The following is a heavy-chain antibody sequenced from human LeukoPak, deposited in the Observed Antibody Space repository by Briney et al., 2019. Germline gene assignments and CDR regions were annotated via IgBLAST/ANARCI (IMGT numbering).Heavy chain of an antibody. CDR2: ISGSGGST. CDR3: AKDPLSYDFWSGYYPNDAFDI. D-gene: IGHD3-3*01. CDR1: GFTFSSYA. Sequence: GGSLRLSCAASGFTFSSYAMSWVRQAPGKGLEWVSAISGSGGSTYYADSVKGRFTISRDNSKNTLYLQMNSLRAEDTAVYYCAKDPLSYDFWSGYYPNDAFDIWGQGTMVTVSS. J-gene: IGHJ3*02. V-gene: IGHV3-23*01.